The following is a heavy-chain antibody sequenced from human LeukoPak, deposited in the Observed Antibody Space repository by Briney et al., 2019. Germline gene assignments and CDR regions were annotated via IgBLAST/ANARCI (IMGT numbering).Heavy chain of an antibody. V-gene: IGHV1-8*02. J-gene: IGHJ5*02. CDR1: GGTFNNSA. D-gene: IGHD6-13*01. CDR3: ARLIAAAVGSWFDP. Sequence: ASVKVSCKTSGGTFNNSAISWVRQAPGQGLEWMGWMNPNSGNTGYAQKFQGRVTMTRNTSISTAYMELSSLRSEDTAVYYCARLIAAAVGSWFDPWGQGTLVTVSS. CDR2: MNPNSGNT.